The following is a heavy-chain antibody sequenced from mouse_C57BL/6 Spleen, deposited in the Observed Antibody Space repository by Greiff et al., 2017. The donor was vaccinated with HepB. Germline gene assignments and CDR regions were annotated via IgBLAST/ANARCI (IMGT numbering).Heavy chain of an antibody. J-gene: IGHJ4*01. CDR3: ARERAYYSRFYAMDY. D-gene: IGHD2-12*01. CDR1: GYSFTGYY. V-gene: IGHV1-42*01. Sequence: VHVKQSGPELVKPGASVKISCKASGYSFTGYYMNWVKQSPEKSLEWIGEINPSTGGTTYNQKFKAKATLTVDKSSSTAYMQLKSLTSEDSAVYYGARERAYYSRFYAMDYWGQGTSVTVSS. CDR2: INPSTGGT.